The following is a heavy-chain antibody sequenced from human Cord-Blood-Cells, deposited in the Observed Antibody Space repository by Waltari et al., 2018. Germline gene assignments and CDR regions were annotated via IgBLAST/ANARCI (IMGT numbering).Heavy chain of an antibody. CDR2: TYYSGSP. CDR3: ARHTYYGSGSYVGDWFDP. J-gene: IGHJ5*02. D-gene: IGHD3-10*01. V-gene: IGHV4-39*01. CDR1: GGSISSSSYY. Sequence: QLQLQESGPGLVKPSETLSLTCTVSGGSISSSSYYWGWIRQPPGKGLEWIGSTYYSGSPYYNPSLKSRVTISVDTSKNQFSLKLSSGTAADTAVYYCARHTYYGSGSYVGDWFDPWGQGTLVTVSS.